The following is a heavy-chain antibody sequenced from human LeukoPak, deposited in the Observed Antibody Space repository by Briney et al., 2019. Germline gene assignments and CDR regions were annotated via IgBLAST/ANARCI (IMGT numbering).Heavy chain of an antibody. CDR1: GYTFTSYG. V-gene: IGHV1-18*01. Sequence: ASVKVSCKASGYTFTSYGISWVRQAPGQGLEWMGWISAYNGNTNYAQKLQGRVTMTTDTSTSTAYMELRSLRSDDTAVYYCARDSGAMITFGGVIVWGQGTLVTVSS. CDR3: ARDSGAMITFGGVIV. J-gene: IGHJ4*02. CDR2: ISAYNGNT. D-gene: IGHD3-16*02.